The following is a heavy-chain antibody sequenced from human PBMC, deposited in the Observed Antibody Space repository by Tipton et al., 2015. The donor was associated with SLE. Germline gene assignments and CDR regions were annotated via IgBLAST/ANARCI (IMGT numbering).Heavy chain of an antibody. CDR3: ARSRLYPGPDAFDV. J-gene: IGHJ3*01. CDR2: INHDGST. Sequence: TLSLTCTASGGSVIGYYWSWIRQTPGKGLEWLGEINHDGSTNYNSSLKSRVTIPVDMSRNQVSLRLTSLTAADTALYYCARSRLYPGPDAFDVWGQGTLVTVSS. D-gene: IGHD2-15*01. V-gene: IGHV4-34*01. CDR1: GGSVIGYY.